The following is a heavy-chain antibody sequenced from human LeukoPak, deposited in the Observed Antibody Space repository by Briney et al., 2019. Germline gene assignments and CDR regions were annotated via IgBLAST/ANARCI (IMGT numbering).Heavy chain of an antibody. Sequence: GASVKVSCKASGYTFTGYYMHWVRQAPGQGLEWMGWINPNSGGTNYAQKFQGRVTMTRDTSISTAYMELSRLRSDDTAVYYCARKAAAGIYYFDYWGQGTLVTVSS. CDR1: GYTFTGYY. D-gene: IGHD6-13*01. J-gene: IGHJ4*02. CDR2: INPNSGGT. V-gene: IGHV1-2*02. CDR3: ARKAAAGIYYFDY.